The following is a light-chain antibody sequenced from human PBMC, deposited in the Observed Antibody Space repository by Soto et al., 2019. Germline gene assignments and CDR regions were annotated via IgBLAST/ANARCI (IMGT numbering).Light chain of an antibody. CDR1: PDIRGY. CDR3: QHYKRVTST. Sequence: DVQMTQSPSSLTASVGDRVNVTXQASPDIRGYFNWYQQKTGXAPKXXXDAXSQLDTGGPSRFSGSGSGTAFTSTISRLQPEEICTYYCQHYKRVTSTVGQGTRLEIK. CDR2: AXS. V-gene: IGKV1-33*01. J-gene: IGKJ5*01.